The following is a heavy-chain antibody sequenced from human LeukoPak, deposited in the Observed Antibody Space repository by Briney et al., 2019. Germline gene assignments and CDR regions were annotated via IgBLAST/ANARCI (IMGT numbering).Heavy chain of an antibody. D-gene: IGHD2-15*01. V-gene: IGHV1-18*01. CDR3: ATYSPPWRRSVLDDAFDI. Sequence: ASVKVSCKASGYTFTSYGISWVRQAPGQGLEWMGWISAYNGNTNYAQKLQGRVTMTTDTSTSTAYMELRSLRSDDTAVYYCATYSPPWRRSVLDDAFDIWGQGTMVTVSS. CDR1: GYTFTSYG. CDR2: ISAYNGNT. J-gene: IGHJ3*02.